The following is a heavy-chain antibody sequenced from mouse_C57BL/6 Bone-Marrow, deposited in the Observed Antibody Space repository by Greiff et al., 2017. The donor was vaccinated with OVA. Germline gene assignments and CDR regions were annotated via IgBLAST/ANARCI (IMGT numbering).Heavy chain of an antibody. CDR1: GYAFSSSW. V-gene: IGHV1-82*01. D-gene: IGHD1-1*01. CDR2: IYPGDGDT. Sequence: QVQLQQSGPELVKPGASVKISCKASGYAFSSSWMNWVKQRPGKGLEWIGRIYPGDGDTNYNGKFKGKATLTADKSSSTAYMQLSSLTSEDSAVYFCARDYYYGSGFDYWGQGTTLTVSS. J-gene: IGHJ2*01. CDR3: ARDYYYGSGFDY.